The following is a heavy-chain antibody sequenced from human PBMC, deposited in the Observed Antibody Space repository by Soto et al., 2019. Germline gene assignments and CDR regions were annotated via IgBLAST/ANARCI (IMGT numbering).Heavy chain of an antibody. CDR1: GGSISSGDYY. V-gene: IGHV4-30-4*01. J-gene: IGHJ5*02. CDR2: IYYSGST. Sequence: PSETLSLTCTVSGGSISSGDYYWSWIRQPPGKGLEWIGYIYYSGSTYYSPSFQGQVTISADKSISTAYLQWSSLKASDTAVYYCARDLDYGGNSDWFDPWGQGTLVTVSS. CDR3: ARDLDYGGNSDWFDP. D-gene: IGHD4-17*01.